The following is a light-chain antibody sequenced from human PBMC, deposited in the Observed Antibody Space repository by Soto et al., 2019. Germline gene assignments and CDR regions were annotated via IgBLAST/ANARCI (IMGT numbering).Light chain of an antibody. CDR2: DVS. CDR1: SGDVGGYNY. J-gene: IGLJ1*01. CDR3: CSYAGSYV. V-gene: IGLV2-11*01. Sequence: QSALTQPRSVSGSPGQSVTISCTGTSGDVGGYNYVSWYQQHPGKAPKLMIYDVSKRPSGVPDRFSGSKSGNTASLTISGLQAEDDADYYCCSYAGSYVFGTGTKLTVL.